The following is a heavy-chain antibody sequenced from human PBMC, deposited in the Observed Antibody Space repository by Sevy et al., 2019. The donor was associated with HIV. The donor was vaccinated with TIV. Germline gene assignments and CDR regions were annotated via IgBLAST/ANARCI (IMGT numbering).Heavy chain of an antibody. CDR2: ISTSGRSI. CDR1: GFTFSDYY. CDR3: GRDRYHRSWFEP. V-gene: IGHV3-11*01. Sequence: GGSLRLSCAASGFTFSDYYMAWIRQAPGKGLEWVSYISTSGRSIYYADSVKGRFTISRDNAKNSLYLQMNSLRAEDTALYYCGRDRYHRSWFEPWGQGTLVTVSS. J-gene: IGHJ5*02. D-gene: IGHD2-2*01.